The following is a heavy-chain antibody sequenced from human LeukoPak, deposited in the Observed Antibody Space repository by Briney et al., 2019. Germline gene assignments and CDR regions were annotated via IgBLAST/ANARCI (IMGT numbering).Heavy chain of an antibody. CDR1: GGSIRSYY. CDR3: ARHVWLGPFDI. Sequence: PSETLSLTCTVSGGSIRSYYWSWIRQPPGKGLEWIGYIYSSGTTYYNPSLKSRVTISLDTSKTQFSLKLSSVTAAETAIYYCARHVWLGPFDIWGQGTMVTVSS. J-gene: IGHJ3*02. V-gene: IGHV4-59*08. CDR2: IYSSGTT. D-gene: IGHD3-16*01.